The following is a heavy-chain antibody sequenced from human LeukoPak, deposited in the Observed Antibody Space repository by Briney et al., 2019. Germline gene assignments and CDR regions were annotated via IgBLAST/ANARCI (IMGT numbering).Heavy chain of an antibody. D-gene: IGHD6-6*01. V-gene: IGHV4-34*01. CDR3: ARESPRYSSSVDY. CDR1: GGSFSGYY. J-gene: IGHJ4*02. Sequence: SETLSLTCAVYGGSFSGYYWSWIRQPPGKGLEWIGEINHSGSTNYNPSLKSRVTISVDTSKNQFSLKLSSVTAADTAVYYCARESPRYSSSVDYWGQGTLVTVSS. CDR2: INHSGST.